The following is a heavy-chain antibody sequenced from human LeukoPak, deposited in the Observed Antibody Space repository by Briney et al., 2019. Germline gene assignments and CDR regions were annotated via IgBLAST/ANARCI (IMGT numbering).Heavy chain of an antibody. V-gene: IGHV3-48*04. CDR1: GFTFSSYS. J-gene: IGHJ5*02. CDR3: ARDRLTRAVAGKWGNWFDP. CDR2: ISSSSSTI. Sequence: GGSLRLSCAASGFTFSSYSMNWVRQAPGKGLEWVSYISSSSSTIYYADSVKGRFTISRDSAKNSLYLQMNSLRAEDTAVYYCARDRLTRAVAGKWGNWFDPWGQGTLVTVSS. D-gene: IGHD6-19*01.